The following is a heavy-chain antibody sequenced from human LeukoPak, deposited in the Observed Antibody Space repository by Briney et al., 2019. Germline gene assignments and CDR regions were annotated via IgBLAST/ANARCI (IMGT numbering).Heavy chain of an antibody. CDR1: GYSISRGYY. D-gene: IGHD5-24*01. Sequence: SETLSLTCAVSGYSISRGYYWGWIRQPPGKGLEGIGTMCHGGITYYNSSLESRVTISEDTSNNRFSLTLSSVTAADTAVYYFARLVGGSRWLQYDFASWGQGTLVTVSS. J-gene: IGHJ4*02. V-gene: IGHV4-38-2*01. CDR3: ARLVGGSRWLQYDFAS. CDR2: MCHGGIT.